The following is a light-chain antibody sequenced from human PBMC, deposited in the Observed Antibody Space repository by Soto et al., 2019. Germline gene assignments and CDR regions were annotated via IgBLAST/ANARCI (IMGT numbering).Light chain of an antibody. CDR2: DVS. J-gene: IGLJ2*01. CDR1: SSDVGGYKY. Sequence: QSVLTQPRSVSGSPGQSVTISCTGTSSDVGGYKYVSWYQQHPGKAPKFMIYDVSKRPSGVPDRFSGSKSGNTASLTISGLQAEDEADYYCCSYAGSYNLVFGGGTKLTVL. CDR3: CSYAGSYNLV. V-gene: IGLV2-11*01.